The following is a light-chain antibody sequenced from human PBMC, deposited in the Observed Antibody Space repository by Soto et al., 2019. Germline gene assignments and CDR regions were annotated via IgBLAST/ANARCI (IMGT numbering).Light chain of an antibody. Sequence: EIVLTQSPGTLSLSPGERATLSCRASQSVSSRVLAWYQQTPGQAPRLLIYGASSRATGIPDRFSGRGSGTDFPLTISRLQPEDFAVYYCQQYGGSPWTFGQGTKVEIK. V-gene: IGKV3-20*01. CDR1: QSVSSRV. J-gene: IGKJ1*01. CDR2: GAS. CDR3: QQYGGSPWT.